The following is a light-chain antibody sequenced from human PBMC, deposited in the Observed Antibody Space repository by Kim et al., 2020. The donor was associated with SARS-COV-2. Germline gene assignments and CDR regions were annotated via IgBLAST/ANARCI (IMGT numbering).Light chain of an antibody. J-gene: IGKJ1*01. V-gene: IGKV3-15*01. CDR1: QSVSSN. CDR3: QQYNNWTPWT. Sequence: EIVMTQSPASLSVSPGERATLSCRASQSVSSNLAWYQQKPGQAPRLLIYGASTRATGISARFSGSGSGTEFTLTISSLQSEDFAVYYCQQYNNWTPWTFGQGTKVDIK. CDR2: GAS.